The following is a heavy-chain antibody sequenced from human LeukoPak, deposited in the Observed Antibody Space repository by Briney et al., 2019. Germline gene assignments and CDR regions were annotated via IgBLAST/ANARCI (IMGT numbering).Heavy chain of an antibody. CDR1: GFTFSSYA. V-gene: IGHV3-23*01. CDR2: ISGSGGST. D-gene: IGHD4-17*01. Sequence: GGSLRHSCAASGFTFSSYAMSWVRQSPGKGLEWVSAISGSGGSTYYADSVKGRFTISRDNSKNTLYLQMNSLRAEDTAVYYCAKYFLPTVIAGDAFDIWGQGTMVTVSS. J-gene: IGHJ3*02. CDR3: AKYFLPTVIAGDAFDI.